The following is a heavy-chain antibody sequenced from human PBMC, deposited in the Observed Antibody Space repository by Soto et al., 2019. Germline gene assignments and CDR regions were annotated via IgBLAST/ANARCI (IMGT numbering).Heavy chain of an antibody. V-gene: IGHV4-39*02. CDR3: ARLVVVAPVANA. J-gene: IGHJ5*02. Sequence: TSETLSLTCSVSGASIYYNSYYWGGIRQPPGKGLEWVVGIFYTGTTYYSPSLKDRVTISVDTSKNSFSLNLTSVTAADTAVYFCARLVVVAPVANAWGQGTLVTVSS. CDR1: GASIYYNSYY. CDR2: IFYTGTT. D-gene: IGHD2-2*01.